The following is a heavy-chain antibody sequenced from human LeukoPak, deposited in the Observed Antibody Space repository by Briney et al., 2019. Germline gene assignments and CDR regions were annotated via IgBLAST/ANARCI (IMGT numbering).Heavy chain of an antibody. CDR2: ISYDGSNK. J-gene: IGHJ4*02. CDR1: GFTFSSYG. CDR3: ARAYGGLIDY. Sequence: GGSLRLSCAASGFTFSSYGMHWVRQAPGKGLEWVAVISYDGSNKYYADSVKGRFTISKDNSKNTLYLQMNSLSGDDTSMYFCARAYGGLIDYWGQGTLVTVSS. V-gene: IGHV3-30*03. D-gene: IGHD3-16*01.